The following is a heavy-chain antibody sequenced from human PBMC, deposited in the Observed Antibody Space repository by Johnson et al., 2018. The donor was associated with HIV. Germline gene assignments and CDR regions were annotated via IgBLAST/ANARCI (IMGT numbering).Heavy chain of an antibody. V-gene: IGHV3-66*01. D-gene: IGHD5-18*01. CDR3: ARERVVFASQSYSYGHDAFDI. CDR2: IFSGGST. J-gene: IGHJ3*02. CDR1: GFTVSSNY. Sequence: VQLVESGGGLVQPGGSLRLSCAASGFTVSSNYMSWVRQAPGKGLAWVSVIFSGGSTYYAGFVKGRFTISRDTSKNTLYRQMNSLRAEDTAVYYCARERVVFASQSYSYGHDAFDILGQGTMVTVSS.